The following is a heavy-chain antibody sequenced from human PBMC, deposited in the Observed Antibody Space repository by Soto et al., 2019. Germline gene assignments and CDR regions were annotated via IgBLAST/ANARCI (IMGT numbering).Heavy chain of an antibody. V-gene: IGHV3-30*18. CDR2: ISYDGSNK. CDR1: GFTFSSYG. D-gene: IGHD3-10*01. Sequence: GGTLRLSCAASGFTFSSYGMHWVRQAPGKGLDRVAVISYDGSNKYYADSVKGRFTISRDNSKNTLYLQMNSLRAEDTAVYYCAKGPLLWFGELYSALDICDQATMGTV. J-gene: IGHJ3*02. CDR3: AKGPLLWFGELYSALDI.